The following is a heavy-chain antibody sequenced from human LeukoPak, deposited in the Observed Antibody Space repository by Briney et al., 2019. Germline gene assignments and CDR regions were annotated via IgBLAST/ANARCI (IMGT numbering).Heavy chain of an antibody. J-gene: IGHJ4*02. CDR1: GGSISSYY. D-gene: IGHD3-22*01. Sequence: SETLSLTCTVSGGSISSYYWSWIRQPPGKGLEWIGYIYYSGSTNYNPSLKSRVTISVDTSKNQFSLKLSSVTAADTAVYYCARTERDSSGCDYWGQGTLVTVSS. CDR2: IYYSGST. V-gene: IGHV4-59*01. CDR3: ARTERDSSGCDY.